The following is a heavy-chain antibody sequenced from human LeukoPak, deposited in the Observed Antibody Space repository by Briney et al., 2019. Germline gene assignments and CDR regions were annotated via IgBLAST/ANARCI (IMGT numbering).Heavy chain of an antibody. CDR2: ISSSSSYI. V-gene: IGHV3-21*01. CDR3: ARDRTTEWFLGWAFDI. Sequence: KAGGSLRLSCAASGFTFISYSMNWVRQAPGKGLEWVSSISSSSSYIYYADSVKGRFTISRDNAKNSLYLQMNSLRAEDTAVYYCARDRTTEWFLGWAFDIWGQGTMVTVSS. D-gene: IGHD3-3*01. CDR1: GFTFISYS. J-gene: IGHJ3*02.